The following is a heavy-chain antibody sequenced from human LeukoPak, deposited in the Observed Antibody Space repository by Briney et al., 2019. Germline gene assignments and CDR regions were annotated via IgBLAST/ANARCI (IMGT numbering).Heavy chain of an antibody. Sequence: GGSLRLSCEGSGFTFSNYWMGWVRQAPGKGLQWVANIKTDGSEKYYVDSVKGRFTISRDNAKNSLYLQMNSLRAEDTAAYYCATYSSLNRREFQYWGQGALLTVSS. V-gene: IGHV3-7*01. CDR2: IKTDGSEK. J-gene: IGHJ1*01. D-gene: IGHD3-22*01. CDR1: GFTFSNYW. CDR3: ATYSSLNRREFQY.